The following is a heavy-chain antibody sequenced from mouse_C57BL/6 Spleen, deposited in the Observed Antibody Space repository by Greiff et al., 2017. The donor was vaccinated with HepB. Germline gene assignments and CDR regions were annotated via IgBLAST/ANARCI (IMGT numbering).Heavy chain of an antibody. CDR3: AIAACYEYDWYFDV. CDR2: IYPRDGST. J-gene: IGHJ1*03. Sequence: QVQLQQSGPELVKPGASVKLSCKASGYTFTRYDINWVKQRPGQGLEWIGWIYPRDGSTKYNEKFKGKATLTVDTSSSTAYMELHSLTSEDSAVYFCAIAACYEYDWYFDVWGTGTTVTVSS. V-gene: IGHV1-85*01. CDR1: GYTFTRYD. D-gene: IGHD2-4*01.